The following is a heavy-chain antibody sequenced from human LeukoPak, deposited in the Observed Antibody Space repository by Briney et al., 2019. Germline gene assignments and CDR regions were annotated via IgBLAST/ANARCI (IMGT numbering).Heavy chain of an antibody. V-gene: IGHV1-8*01. Sequence: VSVKVSCKASGYTFTSYDINWVRQATGQGLEWMGWMNPNSGNTGYAQKFQGRVTVTRNTSISTAYMELSSLRSEDTAVYYCARGRNAQVVVVITTVVFDYWGQGTLVTVSS. CDR2: MNPNSGNT. D-gene: IGHD3-22*01. CDR3: ARGRNAQVVVVITTVVFDY. J-gene: IGHJ4*02. CDR1: GYTFTSYD.